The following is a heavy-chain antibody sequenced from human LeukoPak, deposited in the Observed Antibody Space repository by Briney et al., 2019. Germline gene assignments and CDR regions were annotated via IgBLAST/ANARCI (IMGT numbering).Heavy chain of an antibody. CDR3: ARKSRANWFDP. CDR1: GGSISSSSYY. V-gene: IGHV4-39*07. J-gene: IGHJ5*02. CDR2: IYYSGTT. Sequence: PSETLSLTCTVSGGSISSSSYYWGWIRQPPGKGLEWIGSIYYSGTTYYNPSLKSRVTISVDTSKNQFSLKLSSVTAADTAVYYCARKSRANWFDPWGQGTLVTVSS.